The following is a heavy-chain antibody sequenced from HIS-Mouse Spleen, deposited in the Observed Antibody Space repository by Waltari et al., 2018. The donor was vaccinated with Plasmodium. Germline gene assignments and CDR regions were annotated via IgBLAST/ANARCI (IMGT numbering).Heavy chain of an antibody. CDR1: GFTFRSYW. V-gene: IGHV3-7*01. CDR2: IKQDGREK. J-gene: IGHJ2*01. Sequence: EVQLVESGGGLVQPGGSLRLSCAASGFTFRSYWMRWVRQAPGKGLEWVENIKQDGREKYYVDSGKGRFTISRDNAKNSLYLQMNSLRAEDTAVYYCASSWYWYFDLWGRGTLVTVSS. D-gene: IGHD6-13*01. CDR3: ASSWYWYFDL.